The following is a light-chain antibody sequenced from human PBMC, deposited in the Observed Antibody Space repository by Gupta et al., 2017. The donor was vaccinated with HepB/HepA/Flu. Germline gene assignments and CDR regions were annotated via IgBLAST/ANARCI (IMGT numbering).Light chain of an antibody. Sequence: GLTQPPSVSKGLRQTATLTCTGDSSNVGNQGAAWLQQHQGHPPKLLYYRNNKRPSGISERFSASRSGNTASLTITGLQTEDEADYYCSSWDTSLSTWVFGGGTKLTVL. CDR3: SSWDTSLSTWV. CDR2: RNN. CDR1: SSNVGNQG. V-gene: IGLV10-54*04. J-gene: IGLJ3*02.